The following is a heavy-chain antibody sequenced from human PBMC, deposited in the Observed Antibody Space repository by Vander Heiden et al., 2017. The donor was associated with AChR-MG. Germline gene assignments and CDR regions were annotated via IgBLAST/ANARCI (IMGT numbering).Heavy chain of an antibody. CDR3: ARHVRTKHHWYFDL. CDR2: IYPGDSDT. Sequence: EVQLVQSKAEVKKPGESLQISCKASGYNSASYWVGWVRQMPGKGLEWMGFIYPGDSDTRYSPAFQGQVTISADKSISTAYLQWSSLKASDTAIYYCARHVRTKHHWYFDLWGRGTLVSVSS. V-gene: IGHV5-51*01. J-gene: IGHJ2*01. CDR1: GYNSASYW. D-gene: IGHD3-10*01.